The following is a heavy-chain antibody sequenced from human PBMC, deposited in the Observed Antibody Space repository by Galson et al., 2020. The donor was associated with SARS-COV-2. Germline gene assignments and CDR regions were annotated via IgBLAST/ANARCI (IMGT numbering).Heavy chain of an antibody. V-gene: IGHV3-23*01. CDR3: AKDRYCSGGSCHYYYFDL. Sequence: GGSLRLSCPASGFTFSSYAMNWVRQVPGKGLEWASAFSGSGGSTFYADSVKGRFTISRDNSKNTLYLQMSSLSAEDTAVYYCAKDRYCSGGSCHYYYFDLWGRGTLVTVSS. CDR2: FSGSGGST. J-gene: IGHJ2*01. CDR1: GFTFSSYA. D-gene: IGHD2-15*01.